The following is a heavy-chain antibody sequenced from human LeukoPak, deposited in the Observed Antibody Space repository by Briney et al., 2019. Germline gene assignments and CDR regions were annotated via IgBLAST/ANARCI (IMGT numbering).Heavy chain of an antibody. V-gene: IGHV3-7*01. J-gene: IGHJ5*01. CDR2: IKQDGSEK. Sequence: PGGSLRLSCAASGFTFSSYWMSWVRQAPGKGLEWVANIKQDGSEKYYVDSVKGRFTISRDNAKSSLYLQMDSLRAEDTAVYYCVRLRRNSDRSYYYYYYDSWGQGILVTVSS. CDR3: VRLRRNSDRSYYYYYYDS. D-gene: IGHD3-10*01. CDR1: GFTFSSYW.